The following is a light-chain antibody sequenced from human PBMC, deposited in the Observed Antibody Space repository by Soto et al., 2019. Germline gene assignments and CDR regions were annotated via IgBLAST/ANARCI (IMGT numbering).Light chain of an antibody. CDR1: SSDVGGYNY. J-gene: IGLJ3*02. CDR2: DVN. Sequence: QSALTQPASVSGSPGQSITISCTGPSSDVGGYNYVSWYQQHPGKAPKLLIYDVNNRPSGVSNRFSGAKSDITSYFTMSGLQAEDEADYYCSSYRISGTCVFCGGT. CDR3: SSYRISGTCV. V-gene: IGLV2-14*01.